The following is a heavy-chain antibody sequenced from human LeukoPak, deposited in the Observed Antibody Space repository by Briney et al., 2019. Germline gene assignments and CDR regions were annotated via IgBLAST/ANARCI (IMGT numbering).Heavy chain of an antibody. CDR2: IYYSGST. J-gene: IGHJ4*02. CDR1: GGSISSYY. CDR3: ASQYYYDSSGQYSSVDY. D-gene: IGHD3-22*01. Sequence: SETLSLTCTVSGGSISSYYWSWIRQPPGKGLEWIGYIYYSGSTTYNPSLKSRVTISVDTSKNQFSLKLSSVTAADTAVYYCASQYYYDSSGQYSSVDYWGQGTLVTVSS. V-gene: IGHV4-59*08.